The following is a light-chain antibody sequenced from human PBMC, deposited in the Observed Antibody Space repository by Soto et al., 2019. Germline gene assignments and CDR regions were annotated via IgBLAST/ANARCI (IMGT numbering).Light chain of an antibody. V-gene: IGKV1-5*03. Sequence: DTQMTQSPSTLSASVGDRVTITCRASQSLSSWLAWYRQKPGKATKLLVYKASSLKIGVPPRISGSESGTEFSLTISSLQPDDFATYYCQQYNTYPWTFGQGTKVEFK. CDR3: QQYNTYPWT. CDR2: KAS. CDR1: QSLSSW. J-gene: IGKJ1*01.